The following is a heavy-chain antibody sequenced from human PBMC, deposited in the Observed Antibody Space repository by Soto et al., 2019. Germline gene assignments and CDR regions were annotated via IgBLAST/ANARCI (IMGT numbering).Heavy chain of an antibody. CDR2: IDPYDSYT. CDR1: GYSFRNYW. CDR3: ARPPFSAFGKYPIDV. V-gene: IGHV5-10-1*01. D-gene: IGHD3-10*01. Sequence: GESLKISCKASGYSFRNYWISWVRQVPGKGLEWMGRIDPYDSYTDYSPSFQGHVTISVDKSNSTAYLQWSSLKASDTAMYYCARPPFSAFGKYPIDVWGQGTTVTVSS. J-gene: IGHJ6*02.